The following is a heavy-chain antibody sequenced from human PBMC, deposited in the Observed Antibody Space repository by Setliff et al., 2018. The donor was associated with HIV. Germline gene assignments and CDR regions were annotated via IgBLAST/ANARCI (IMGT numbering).Heavy chain of an antibody. V-gene: IGHV5-51*01. Sequence: PGESLKISCKGSGYKFSDNWIGWVRQMPGKGLEWMGIIYPDDSATRYSPSFQGQVIISADKSINTAYLRWRRLRAADTAMYYCAKHGFERKSPYNWFDSWGQGTLVTVSS. D-gene: IGHD3-16*01. CDR1: GYKFSDNW. CDR2: IYPDDSAT. J-gene: IGHJ5*01. CDR3: AKHGFERKSPYNWFDS.